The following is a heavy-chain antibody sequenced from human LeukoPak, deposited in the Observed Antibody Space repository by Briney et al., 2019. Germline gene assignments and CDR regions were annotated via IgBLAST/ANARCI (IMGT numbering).Heavy chain of an antibody. CDR1: GYTFTIYG. V-gene: IGHV1-18*01. D-gene: IGHD2-2*01. CDR3: AREGYCSSTSCPDYYYYYGMDV. J-gene: IGHJ6*02. Sequence: AAVKVSCKASGYTFTIYGISWVRQAPGQGLEWMGWISAYNGNTNYAQKLQGRVTMTTDTSTSTAYMELRSMRSDATAVYYCAREGYCSSTSCPDYYYYYGMDVWGQGTTVTVSS. CDR2: ISAYNGNT.